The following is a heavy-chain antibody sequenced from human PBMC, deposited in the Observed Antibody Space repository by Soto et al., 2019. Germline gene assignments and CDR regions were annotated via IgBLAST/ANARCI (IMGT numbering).Heavy chain of an antibody. CDR2: ISSSSSTI. CDR1: GFTFSSYS. Sequence: GGSLRLSCAASGFTFSSYSMNWVRQAPGKGLEWVSYISSSSSTIYYADSVKGRFTISRDNAKNSLYLQMNSLRAEDTAVYYCASEVISPLEESVWGKGTTVTVSS. J-gene: IGHJ6*04. V-gene: IGHV3-48*01. CDR3: ASEVISPLEESV. D-gene: IGHD3-16*02.